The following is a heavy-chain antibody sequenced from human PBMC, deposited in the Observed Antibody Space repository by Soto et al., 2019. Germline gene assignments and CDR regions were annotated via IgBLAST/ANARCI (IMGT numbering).Heavy chain of an antibody. CDR2: ISYDGSNK. V-gene: IGHV3-30*04. Sequence: GGSLRLSCAASGFTFSSYAMHWVRQAPGKGLEWVAVISYDGSNKYYADSVKGRFTISRDNSKNTLYLQMNSLRAEDTAVYYCARDGNSSRWGWDFDLWGRGTLVTVSS. J-gene: IGHJ2*01. D-gene: IGHD1-7*01. CDR1: GFTFSSYA. CDR3: ARDGNSSRWGWDFDL.